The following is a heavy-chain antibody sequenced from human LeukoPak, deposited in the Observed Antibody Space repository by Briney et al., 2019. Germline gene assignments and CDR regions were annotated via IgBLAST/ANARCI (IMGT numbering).Heavy chain of an antibody. CDR2: IHSDGTTA. CDR1: GFSFSSYW. CDR3: ARRPLYGGSASDAIDI. J-gene: IGHJ3*02. D-gene: IGHD4-23*01. Sequence: PGGSLRLSCAASGFSFSSYWMHWVRQAPGKGLVWVSRIHSDGTTASYADSVKGRFTISRDNAKNTLYLQMNSLRVEDTAVCYCARRPLYGGSASDAIDIWGQGTMVTVSS. V-gene: IGHV3-74*01.